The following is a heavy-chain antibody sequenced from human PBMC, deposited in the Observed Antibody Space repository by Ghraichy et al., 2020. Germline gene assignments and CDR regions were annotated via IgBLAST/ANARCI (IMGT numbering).Heavy chain of an antibody. V-gene: IGHV1-2*02. J-gene: IGHJ4*02. Sequence: ASVKVSCKASGYTFTGYYMHWVRQAPGQGLEWMGWINPNSGGTNYAQKFQGRVTMTRDTSISTAYMELSRLRSDDTAVYYCATFPDTAMVNTDYWGQGTLVTVSS. CDR2: INPNSGGT. D-gene: IGHD5-18*01. CDR1: GYTFTGYY. CDR3: ATFPDTAMVNTDY.